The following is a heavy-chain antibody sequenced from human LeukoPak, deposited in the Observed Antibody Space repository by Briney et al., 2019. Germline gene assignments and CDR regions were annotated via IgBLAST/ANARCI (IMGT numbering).Heavy chain of an antibody. J-gene: IGHJ5*02. CDR2: ISYDGSNK. D-gene: IGHD3-3*01. CDR3: ARDHKSTIFGAVIGWFDP. CDR1: GFTFSSYA. Sequence: GGSLRLSCAASGFTFSSYAMHWVRQAPGKGLEWVAVISYDGSNKYYADSVKGRFTNSRDNSKNTLYLQMNSLRAEDTAVYYCARDHKSTIFGAVIGWFDPWGQGTLVTVSS. V-gene: IGHV3-30-3*01.